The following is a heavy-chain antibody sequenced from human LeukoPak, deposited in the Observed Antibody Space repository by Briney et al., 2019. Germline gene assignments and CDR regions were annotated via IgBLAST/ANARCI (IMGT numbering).Heavy chain of an antibody. CDR2: MNPNSGNT. CDR1: GYTFTTYD. Sequence: ASVKVSCKASGYTFTTYDINWVRQATGQGLEWMGWMNPNSGNTGYAQKFQGGVTMTRNTSMSTAYMELNSLRSEDTAVYYCARANYHGSGKKDLDYWGQGTLVTVSS. J-gene: IGHJ4*02. V-gene: IGHV1-8*01. D-gene: IGHD3-10*01. CDR3: ARANYHGSGKKDLDY.